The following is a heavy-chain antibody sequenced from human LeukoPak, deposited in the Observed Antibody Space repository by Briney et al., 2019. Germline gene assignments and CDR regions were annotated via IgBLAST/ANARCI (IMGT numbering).Heavy chain of an antibody. J-gene: IGHJ4*02. CDR3: ARDWGAAGLWDY. V-gene: IGHV3-7*05. D-gene: IGHD6-13*01. Sequence: GPSLRPSRASSGFTVSNYWMSWVRLDPGKGLEWVANIKEDGREKDYVDSVKGRFTISRDNAKNSLYLQMNSLRAEDTAIYYCARDWGAAGLWDYWGQGTLDSVSS. CDR2: IKEDGREK. CDR1: GFTVSNYW.